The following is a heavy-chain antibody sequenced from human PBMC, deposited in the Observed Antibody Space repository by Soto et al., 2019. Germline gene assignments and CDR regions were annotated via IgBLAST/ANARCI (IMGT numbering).Heavy chain of an antibody. Sequence: ASVKVSCKASGYTFTSYGISWVRQAPGQGLEWMGWISAYNGNTNYAQKLQGRVTMTTDTSTSTAYMELRSLRSDDTAVYYCARDIRYSYGSGGWYFDYWGQGTPVTVSS. CDR3: ARDIRYSYGSGGWYFDY. V-gene: IGHV1-18*04. D-gene: IGHD5-18*01. CDR2: ISAYNGNT. CDR1: GYTFTSYG. J-gene: IGHJ4*02.